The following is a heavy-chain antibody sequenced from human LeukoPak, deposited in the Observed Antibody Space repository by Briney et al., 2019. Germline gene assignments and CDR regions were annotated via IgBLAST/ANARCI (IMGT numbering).Heavy chain of an antibody. CDR2: IYSGGNT. CDR1: GFTVSSNY. CDR3: ARDLGTYYYDSIPAD. Sequence: GGSLRLSCAASGFTVSSNYMSWVRQAPGKGLEWVSIIYSGGNTYSADSVKGRFTNSRDNSKNTLYLQMNSLRAEDTAVYYCARDLGTYYYDSIPADWGQGTLVTVSS. J-gene: IGHJ1*01. V-gene: IGHV3-53*05. D-gene: IGHD3-22*01.